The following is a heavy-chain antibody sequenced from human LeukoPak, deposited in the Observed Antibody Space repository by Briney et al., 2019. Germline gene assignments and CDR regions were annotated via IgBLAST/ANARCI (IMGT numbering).Heavy chain of an antibody. Sequence: PSETLSLTCAVSGGSISSDNWWSWVRHPPGKGLEWIGEIYHSGSTNYNPSLQSRVTISVDKSNNHFSLRLTSVTAADTAVYYCATNGWYCLDHWGQGALVTVSS. CDR1: GGSISSDNW. CDR3: ATNGWYCLDH. CDR2: IYHSGST. V-gene: IGHV4-4*02. D-gene: IGHD6-19*01. J-gene: IGHJ1*01.